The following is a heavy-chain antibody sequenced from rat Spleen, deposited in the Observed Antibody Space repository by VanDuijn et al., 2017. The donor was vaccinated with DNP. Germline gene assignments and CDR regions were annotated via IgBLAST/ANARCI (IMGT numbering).Heavy chain of an antibody. V-gene: IGHV5-31*01. Sequence: EVQVVESGGGLVQPGRSLKLSCVASGFTFNNYWMTWIRQAPGKGLEWVASITNTGGSTYYPDSVKGRFTISRDNAKSTLYLQMDSLRSEDTATYYCTTDPSLITTGDYWGQGVMVTVSS. CDR1: GFTFNNYW. J-gene: IGHJ2*01. CDR3: TTDPSLITTGDY. CDR2: ITNTGGST. D-gene: IGHD1-10*01.